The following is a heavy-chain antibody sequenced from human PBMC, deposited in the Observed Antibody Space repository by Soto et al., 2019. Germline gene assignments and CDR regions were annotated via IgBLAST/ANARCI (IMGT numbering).Heavy chain of an antibody. CDR2: IYWDDDK. Sequence: QITLKESGPTLVTPTQTLTLTCTFSGFSLSTSGVGVGWIRQPPGKALEWLALIYWDDDKRYSPSLKSRLTITKDTSKNQVVLTMTNMDPVDTDTYYCAHAQHREHCPTYSCWYHYCNYMDVSCKGTTVTASS. CDR3: AHAQHREHCPTYSCWYHYCNYMDV. V-gene: IGHV2-5*02. CDR1: GFSLSTSGVG. J-gene: IGHJ6*03. D-gene: IGHD6-19*01.